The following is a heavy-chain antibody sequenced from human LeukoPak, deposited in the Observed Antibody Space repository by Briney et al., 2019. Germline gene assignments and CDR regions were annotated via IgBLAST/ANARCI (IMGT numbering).Heavy chain of an antibody. CDR3: ARDEWGWELRNAFDI. V-gene: IGHV3-23*01. CDR2: ISGSGGST. Sequence: ETLSLTCTVSGGSISSYYWSWVRQAPGKGLEWVSAISGSGGSTYYADSVKGRFTISRDNAKNTLYLQMNSLRAEDTAVYYCARDEWGWELRNAFDIWGQGTMVTVSS. CDR1: GGSISSYY. J-gene: IGHJ3*02. D-gene: IGHD1-26*01.